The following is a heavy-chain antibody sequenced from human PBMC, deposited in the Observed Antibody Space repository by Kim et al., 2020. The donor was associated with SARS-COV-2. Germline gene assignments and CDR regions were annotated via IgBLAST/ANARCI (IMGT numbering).Heavy chain of an antibody. J-gene: IGHJ3*02. Sequence: NYAQQFQGWVTMTRETSISTAYMELSRLRSDDTAVYYCARGGLLPIDAFDIWGQGTMVTVSS. D-gene: IGHD2-15*01. V-gene: IGHV1-2*04. CDR3: ARGGLLPIDAFDI.